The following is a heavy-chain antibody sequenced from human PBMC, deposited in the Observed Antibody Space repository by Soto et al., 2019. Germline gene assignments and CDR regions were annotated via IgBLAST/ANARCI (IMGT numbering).Heavy chain of an antibody. D-gene: IGHD3-10*01. CDR2: IYHSGST. V-gene: IGHV4-30-2*01. CDR3: ASGGGLPRYY. CDR1: GGSISSCGYS. J-gene: IGHJ4*02. Sequence: LQLQESGSGLVKPSQTLSLTCAVSGGSISSCGYSCSWLRQPPGKGLEWIGYIYHSGSTYYNPSLKSRVNRSVDRSKNQFSLKLISGTAADTAVYYCASGGGLPRYYWGQGTLVTVAA.